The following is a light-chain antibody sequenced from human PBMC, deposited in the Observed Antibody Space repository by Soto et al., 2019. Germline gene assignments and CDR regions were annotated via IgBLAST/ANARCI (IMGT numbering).Light chain of an antibody. J-gene: IGKJ5*01. CDR3: QQLKSNLIT. V-gene: IGKV3-20*01. CDR2: GAS. CDR1: QSVSSNY. Sequence: EVVLTQSPCTLSLSPGERATLSCRASQSVSSNYLAWYQQKPGQAPRVLIVGASSRPTGTPDRFRGSGSGTDFTLTISRLEPEDFATYYCQQLKSNLITFGQGTRLEIK.